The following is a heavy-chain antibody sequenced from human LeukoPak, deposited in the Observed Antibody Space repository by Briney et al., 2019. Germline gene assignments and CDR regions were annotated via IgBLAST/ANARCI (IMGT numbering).Heavy chain of an antibody. J-gene: IGHJ3*02. CDR3: ARHRAADPSDAFDI. CDR1: GGSISSYY. D-gene: IGHD6-13*01. Sequence: SETLSLTCTVSGGSISSYYWSWIRQPPGKGLEWIGYIYYSGSTNYNPSLKSRVTISVDTSKNQFSLKLSSVTAADTAVYYCARHRAADPSDAFDIWGQGTMVTVSS. V-gene: IGHV4-59*01. CDR2: IYYSGST.